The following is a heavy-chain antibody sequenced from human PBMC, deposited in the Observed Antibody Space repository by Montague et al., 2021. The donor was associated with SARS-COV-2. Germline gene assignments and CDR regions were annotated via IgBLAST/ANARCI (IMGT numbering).Heavy chain of an antibody. CDR3: AREFSVTYLDYFDF. CDR1: GFTFKSYS. D-gene: IGHD5/OR15-5a*01. CDR2: ISFDATNK. V-gene: IGHV3-30*09. J-gene: IGHJ4*01. Sequence: SLRLSCAASGFTFKSYSMHWVRQAPGKGLEWVAVISFDATNKYYADSVKGRFAISRDNSKNTLYLQMNTLRAEDTAVYYCAREFSVTYLDYFDFWGQGTLVTVSS.